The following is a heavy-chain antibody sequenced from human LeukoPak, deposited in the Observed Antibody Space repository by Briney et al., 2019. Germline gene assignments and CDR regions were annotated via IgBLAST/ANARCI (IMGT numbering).Heavy chain of an antibody. Sequence: PSETLSLTCTVSGGSISSSSYYWGWIRRPPGKGLEWIGSIYYSGSTYYNPSLKSRVTISVDTSKNQFSLKLSSVTAADTAVYYCARLRITMIVVVIVNYFDYWGQGTLVTVSS. CDR1: GGSISSSSYY. J-gene: IGHJ4*02. CDR2: IYYSGST. D-gene: IGHD3-22*01. V-gene: IGHV4-39*01. CDR3: ARLRITMIVVVIVNYFDY.